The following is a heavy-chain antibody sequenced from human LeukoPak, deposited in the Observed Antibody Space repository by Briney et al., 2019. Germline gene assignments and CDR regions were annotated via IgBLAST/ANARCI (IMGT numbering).Heavy chain of an antibody. V-gene: IGHV1-2*04. CDR2: INPNSGGT. CDR1: GYTFTGYY. CDR3: AREHYGSGSYSDINWFDP. J-gene: IGHJ5*02. D-gene: IGHD3-10*01. Sequence: ASVTVSCTASGYTFTGYYMHWVRQAPGQGLEWMGWINPNSGGTNYAQKFQGWVTMTRDTSISTAYMELSRLRSDDTAVYYCAREHYGSGSYSDINWFDPWGQGTLVTVSS.